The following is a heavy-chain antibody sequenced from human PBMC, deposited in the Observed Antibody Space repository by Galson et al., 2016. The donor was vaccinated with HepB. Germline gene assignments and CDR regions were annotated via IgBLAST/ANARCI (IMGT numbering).Heavy chain of an antibody. J-gene: IGHJ4*02. CDR2: ISYEGSNR. CDR1: GFKFSTYA. V-gene: IGHV3-30*04. D-gene: IGHD2-15*01. CDR3: ARARASGGTFYLFDF. Sequence: SLRLSCATRGFKFSTYAMHWVRQAPGKGPEWMAVISYEGSNRYYADSVQGRFTISRENFKNTVYLQMKTLRPEDTAVFYCARARASGGTFYLFDFWGQGTLGPVSS.